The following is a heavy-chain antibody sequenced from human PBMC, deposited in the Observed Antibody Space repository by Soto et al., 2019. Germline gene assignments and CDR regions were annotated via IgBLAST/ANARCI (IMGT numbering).Heavy chain of an antibody. CDR2: ISGSSSDT. J-gene: IGHJ4*02. CDR1: GFTFSDYY. D-gene: IGHD3-3*01. CDR3: ATGPRRLSD. Sequence: QVQLVESGGGLVKPGGSLRLSCAASGFTFSDYYMSWIGQAPGKGLESLSYISGSSSDTKYADSVRGRFTISRDNAKNSLYLQMKSLRVEDTAVYYCATGPRRLSDWGQGTPVIVPS. V-gene: IGHV3-11*05.